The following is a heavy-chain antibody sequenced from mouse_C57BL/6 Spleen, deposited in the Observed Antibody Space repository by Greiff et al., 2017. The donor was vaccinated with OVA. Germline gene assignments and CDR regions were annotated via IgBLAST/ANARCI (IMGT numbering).Heavy chain of an antibody. CDR3: ARNYDYDGAY. CDR2: ISYDGSN. J-gene: IGHJ3*01. Sequence: ESGPGLVKPSQSLSLTCSVTGYSITSGYYWNWIRQFPGNKLEWMGYISYDGSNNYNPSLKNRISITRDTSKNQFFLKLNSVTTEDTATXYCARNYDYDGAYWGQGTLVTVSA. D-gene: IGHD2-4*01. V-gene: IGHV3-6*01. CDR1: GYSITSGYY.